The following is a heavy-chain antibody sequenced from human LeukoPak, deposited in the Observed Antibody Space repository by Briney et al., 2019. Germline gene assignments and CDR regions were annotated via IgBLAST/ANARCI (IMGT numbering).Heavy chain of an antibody. V-gene: IGHV3-48*02. CDR3: SRRFDC. J-gene: IGHJ4*02. Sequence: PGGSLRLSRAASGFTFSDYSMNWVRQAPGKGLEWVSYIDGSGDTIYYADSVKGRFTISRDNAKNSLDLQMNSLRDEDTAVYYCSRRFDCWGQGTLVTVSS. CDR1: GFTFSDYS. CDR2: IDGSGDTI.